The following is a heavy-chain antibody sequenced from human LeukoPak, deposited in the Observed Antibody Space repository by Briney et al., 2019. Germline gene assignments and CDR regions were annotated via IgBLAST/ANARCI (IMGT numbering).Heavy chain of an antibody. V-gene: IGHV3-30*02. J-gene: IGHJ3*02. D-gene: IGHD4-17*01. CDR3: ASERDYGDSNALDM. CDR2: IRYDGSSN. Sequence: GGSLRRSCAASGFTFSSYGMHWVRQAPGKGLEWVAFIRYDGSSNYYADSVKGRFTISRDNSKNTLYLQMNSLRPEDTAVYYCASERDYGDSNALDMSGQGTMVTVSS. CDR1: GFTFSSYG.